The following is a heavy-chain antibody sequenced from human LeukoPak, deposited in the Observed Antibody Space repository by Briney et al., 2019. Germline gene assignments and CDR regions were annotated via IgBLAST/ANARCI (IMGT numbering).Heavy chain of an antibody. J-gene: IGHJ4*02. D-gene: IGHD3-16*01. CDR3: AGRTYYFDY. V-gene: IGHV3-23*01. Sequence: PGGSLRLSCVASGFNFRNYGMNWVRQAPGKGLEWVAAVSDDGDKTYYGDSVKGRFTVSRDNSKNTLYLQMSSLGAEDTAVYYCAGRTYYFDYWGQGTLVTVSS. CDR1: GFNFRNYG. CDR2: VSDDGDKT.